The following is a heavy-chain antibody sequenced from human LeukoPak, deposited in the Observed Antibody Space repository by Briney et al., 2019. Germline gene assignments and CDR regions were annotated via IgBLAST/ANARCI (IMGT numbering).Heavy chain of an antibody. Sequence: SETLSLTCTVSGGSISSYYWSWIRQPPGKGLEWIGYIYYSGSTNYNPSLKSRVTISVDTSKNQFSLKLSSVTAADTAVYYCARVQAGPRTFDHWGQGTLVTVSS. D-gene: IGHD6-19*01. CDR2: IYYSGST. CDR3: ARVQAGPRTFDH. V-gene: IGHV4-59*01. CDR1: GGSISSYY. J-gene: IGHJ4*02.